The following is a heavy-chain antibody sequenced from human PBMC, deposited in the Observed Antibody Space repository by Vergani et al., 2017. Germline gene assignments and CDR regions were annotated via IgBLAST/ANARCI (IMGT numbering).Heavy chain of an antibody. CDR3: TTDWRSTNYYYYYYMDV. J-gene: IGHJ6*03. CDR1: GFTFSNAW. V-gene: IGHV3-15*01. Sequence: EVQLVESGGGLVKPGGSLRLSCAASGFTFSNAWMSWVRQAPGKGLEWVGRIKSKTYGGTTEYAAPEKGRFTISRDESKNTLYLQMNSLKTEDTAVYYCTTDWRSTNYYYYYYMDVWGKGTTVTVSS. CDR2: IKSKTYGGTT. D-gene: IGHD2-2*01.